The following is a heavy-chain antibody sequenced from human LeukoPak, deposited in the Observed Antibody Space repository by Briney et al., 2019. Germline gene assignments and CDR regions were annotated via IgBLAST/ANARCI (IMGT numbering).Heavy chain of an antibody. CDR1: GFTFSNTW. Sequence: PGGSLRLSCAASGFTFSNTWMSWVRQAPGKGLEWVGRIKSKTDGGTTDYAAPVKGRFTISRDDSKNTLYLQMNSLKTDDTAVYYCTRLDSGSFRFDYWGQGSLVTVSS. D-gene: IGHD1-26*01. CDR3: TRLDSGSFRFDY. CDR2: IKSKTDGGTT. J-gene: IGHJ4*02. V-gene: IGHV3-15*01.